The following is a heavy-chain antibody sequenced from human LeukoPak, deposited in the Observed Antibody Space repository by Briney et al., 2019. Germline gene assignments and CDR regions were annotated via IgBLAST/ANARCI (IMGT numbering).Heavy chain of an antibody. CDR2: IYYSGST. CDR3: ARGEGWFDP. Sequence: PSETLSLTCTVSGGSLSSSSYYWGWIRQPPGKGLEWIGSIYYSGSTYYNPSLKSRVTISVDTSKNQFSLKLSSVTAADTAVYYCARGEGWFDPWGQGTLVTVSS. J-gene: IGHJ5*02. V-gene: IGHV4-39*01. CDR1: GGSLSSSSYY.